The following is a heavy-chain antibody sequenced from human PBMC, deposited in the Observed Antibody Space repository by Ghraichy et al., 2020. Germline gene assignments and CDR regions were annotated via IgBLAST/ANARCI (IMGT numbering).Heavy chain of an antibody. V-gene: IGHV4-34*01. CDR3: ATARYCAGGSCPRYFDS. CDR2: INHGGST. J-gene: IGHJ4*02. D-gene: IGHD2-15*01. CDR1: GESFSAYF. Sequence: SETLSLTCDVYGESFSAYFRSWIRQPPGKGLEWIGEINHGGSTNYNPSLKRRVTISVDTSKNQFSLRLSSVTAAATAVYYCATARYCAGGSCPRYFDSWGQGLLLTVSS.